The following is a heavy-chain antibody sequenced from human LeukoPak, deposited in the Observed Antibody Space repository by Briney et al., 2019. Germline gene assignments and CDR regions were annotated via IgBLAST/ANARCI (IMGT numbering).Heavy chain of an antibody. CDR1: GGSFSGYN. V-gene: IGHV4-34*01. J-gene: IGHJ6*02. CDR2: INHSGST. CDR3: ARLYYDILTGNYYYYGMDV. Sequence: SETLSLTCAVYGGSFSGYNWSWIRQPPGKGLEWMGEINHSGSTNYNPSLKSRVTISVDTSKNQFSLKLSSVTAADTAVYYCARLYYDILTGNYYYYGMDVWGQGTTVTVSS. D-gene: IGHD3-9*01.